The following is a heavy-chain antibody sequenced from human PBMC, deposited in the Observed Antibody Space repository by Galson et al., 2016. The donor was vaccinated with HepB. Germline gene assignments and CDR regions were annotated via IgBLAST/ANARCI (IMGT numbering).Heavy chain of an antibody. J-gene: IGHJ6*02. V-gene: IGHV1-8*01. Sequence: SVKVSCKAFGYTFTSYDINWVRQAAGQGLEWMGWMSPNSGNTGYAQKFQGRVTMTRNTTISTAYLELSSLRSEDSAVYYCARAYCSSTSCYYSGMDVWGQGTTVTVSS. CDR3: ARAYCSSTSCYYSGMDV. CDR1: GYTFTSYD. D-gene: IGHD2-2*01. CDR2: MSPNSGNT.